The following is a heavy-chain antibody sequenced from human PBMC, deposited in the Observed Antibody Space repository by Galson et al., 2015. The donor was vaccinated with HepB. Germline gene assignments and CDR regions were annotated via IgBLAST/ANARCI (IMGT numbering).Heavy chain of an antibody. V-gene: IGHV4-34*01. CDR3: ARGPNYDFWSGYRGFSFDI. CDR1: GFTFSDYY. D-gene: IGHD3-3*01. Sequence: LRLSCAASGFTFSDYYTSWIRQTPGKGLEWVSYITNNGVATYNPSLKSRVTISVDTSKNQFSLNLNSVTAADTAVYYCARGPNYDFWSGYRGFSFDIWGQGTLVAVSS. J-gene: IGHJ4*02. CDR2: ITNNGVA.